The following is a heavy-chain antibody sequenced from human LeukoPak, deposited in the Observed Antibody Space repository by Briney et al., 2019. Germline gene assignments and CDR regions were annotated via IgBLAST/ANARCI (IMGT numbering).Heavy chain of an antibody. Sequence: SETLSLTCTVSGGSISSSSYYWGWIRQPPGKGLEWIESIYYSGSTYYNPSRKSRVTISVDTSKNQFSLKPSYVTAADTAVYYCARRAYCSSTSCYYYYYYGMDVWGQGTTVTVS. CDR2: IYYSGST. D-gene: IGHD2-2*01. CDR1: GGSISSSSYY. V-gene: IGHV4-39*01. J-gene: IGHJ6*02. CDR3: ARRAYCSSTSCYYYYYYGMDV.